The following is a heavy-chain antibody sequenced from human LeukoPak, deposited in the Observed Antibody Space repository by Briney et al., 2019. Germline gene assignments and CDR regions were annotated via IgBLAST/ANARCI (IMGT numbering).Heavy chain of an antibody. CDR3: AGKTYYYDSSGSHPVDY. D-gene: IGHD3-22*01. J-gene: IGHJ4*02. Sequence: QPGGSLRLSCAASGFTFSSYAMSWVRQAPGKGLEWVSGISGSGDNTYYADSVKGRFTVSRDNSKNTLYLQMNSLRAEDTAVYYCAGKTYYYDSSGSHPVDYWGQGTLVTVSS. CDR2: ISGSGDNT. CDR1: GFTFSSYA. V-gene: IGHV3-23*01.